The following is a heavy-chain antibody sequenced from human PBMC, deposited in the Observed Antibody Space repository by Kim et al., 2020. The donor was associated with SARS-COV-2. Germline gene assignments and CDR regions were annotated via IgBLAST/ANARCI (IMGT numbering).Heavy chain of an antibody. CDR2: INIKEGSS. J-gene: IGHJ6*02. CDR1: GFTFTSYP. D-gene: IGHD2-21*02. CDR3: VRSDFGDFTGGFYYFQGMDV. V-gene: IGHV3-64D*06. Sequence: GGSLRLSCSASGFTFTSYPLHWVRQAPGKRLELVSTINIKEGSSYYADSVKGRFSSSRDNSKNTVYLLMGSLRTEDTAVYYCVRSDFGDFTGGFYYFQGMDVWGQGTTVTVSS.